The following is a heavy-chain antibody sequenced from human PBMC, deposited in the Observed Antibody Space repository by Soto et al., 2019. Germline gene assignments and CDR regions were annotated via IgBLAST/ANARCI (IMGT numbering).Heavy chain of an antibody. CDR2: IWYDGSNK. J-gene: IGHJ3*02. CDR1: GFTFSSYG. Sequence: GGSLRLSCAASGFTFSSYGMHWVRQAPGKGLEWVAVIWYDGSNKYYADSVKGRFTISRDNAKNSLYLQMNSLRAEDTAVYYCSHSVSSGSYDAFDIWGQGTMVTVSS. CDR3: SHSVSSGSYDAFDI. D-gene: IGHD1-26*01. V-gene: IGHV3-33*03.